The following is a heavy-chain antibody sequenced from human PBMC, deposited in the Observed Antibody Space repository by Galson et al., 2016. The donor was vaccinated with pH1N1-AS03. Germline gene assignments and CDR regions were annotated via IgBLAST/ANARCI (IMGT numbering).Heavy chain of an antibody. CDR2: IRESGGST. D-gene: IGHD4/OR15-4a*01. CDR1: GFPYSNYA. Sequence: SLRLSCDNPGFPYSNYATSCVRHPPGKGLESVPGIRESGGSTYYGGSVNGLFTISRDNFNNTLYLQMNSLRAEDTAVYYRGKGVGATDGLFDYWGPGTLVTVSS. CDR3: GKGVGATDGLFDY. J-gene: IGHJ4*02. V-gene: IGHV3-23*01.